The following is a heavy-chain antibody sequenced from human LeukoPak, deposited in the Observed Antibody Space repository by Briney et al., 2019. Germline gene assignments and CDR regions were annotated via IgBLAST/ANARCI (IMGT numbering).Heavy chain of an antibody. CDR2: IYYSGST. CDR3: ASVIGDLSD. D-gene: IGHD7-27*01. V-gene: IGHV4-39*01. J-gene: IGHJ4*02. CDR1: GGSISSSSYY. Sequence: SETPSLTCAVSGGSISSSSYYWGWIRQPPGKGLEWIGSIYYSGSTYFNPSVKGRVTISVDTSKNQFSLKLTSVTAADTAVYYCASVIGDLSDWGQGTLVTVSS.